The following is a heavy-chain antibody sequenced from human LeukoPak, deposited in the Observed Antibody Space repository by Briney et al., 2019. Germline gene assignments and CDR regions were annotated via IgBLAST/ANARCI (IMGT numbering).Heavy chain of an antibody. Sequence: PGESLKISCEASGYKFSSYWIGWVRQMPGKGLEWMGIIYPGDSDTTYSPSFKGQVTISVDKSISTAYLQWSSLQASDTAMYYCARHDYDSNGYYFNDYWGQGTLVTVSS. CDR2: IYPGDSDT. J-gene: IGHJ4*02. V-gene: IGHV5-51*01. D-gene: IGHD3-22*01. CDR3: ARHDYDSNGYYFNDY. CDR1: GYKFSSYW.